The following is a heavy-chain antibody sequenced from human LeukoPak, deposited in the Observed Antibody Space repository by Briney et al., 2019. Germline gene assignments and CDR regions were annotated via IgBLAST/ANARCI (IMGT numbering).Heavy chain of an antibody. CDR2: ISGSGGST. CDR1: RFTFSNYA. Sequence: GGSLRLSCAASRFTFSNYAMSWVRQAPGKGLEWVSAISGSGGSTYYADSVKGRFAISRDNSKNTLYLQMDSLRAEDTAVYYCAKDLVVSLSGAFDIWGQGTMVTVSS. D-gene: IGHD2-15*01. CDR3: AKDLVVSLSGAFDI. J-gene: IGHJ3*02. V-gene: IGHV3-23*01.